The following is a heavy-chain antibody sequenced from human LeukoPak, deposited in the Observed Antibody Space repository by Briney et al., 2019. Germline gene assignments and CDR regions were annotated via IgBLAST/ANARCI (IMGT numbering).Heavy chain of an antibody. CDR2: IYYSVST. CDR1: GGSISSSSYY. CDR3: ARVGGCGRFLEWLSPFCYHYMDV. Sequence: SETLSLTCTVSGGSISSSSYYWGWIRQPPGKGLEGIGSIYYSVSTYYNPSLKSRVTISVDTSKKQFSLKLSSVTAADTAVYYCARVGGCGRFLEWLSPFCYHYMDVWGKGTTVTVSS. D-gene: IGHD3-3*01. V-gene: IGHV4-39*01. J-gene: IGHJ6*03.